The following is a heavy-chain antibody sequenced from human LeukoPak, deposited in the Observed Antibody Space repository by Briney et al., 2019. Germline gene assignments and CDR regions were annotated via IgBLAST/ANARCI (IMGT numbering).Heavy chain of an antibody. CDR1: GGSFSGYY. J-gene: IGHJ4*02. D-gene: IGHD6-6*01. CDR3: ARIVGIAARRGIDY. Sequence: SETLSLTCAVYGGSFSGYYWSWIRQPPGKGVEWIGEINHSGSTNYNPSLKSRVSISVDTSKNQFSLKLSSVTAADTAVYYCARIVGIAARRGIDYWGQGTLVTVSS. V-gene: IGHV4-34*01. CDR2: INHSGST.